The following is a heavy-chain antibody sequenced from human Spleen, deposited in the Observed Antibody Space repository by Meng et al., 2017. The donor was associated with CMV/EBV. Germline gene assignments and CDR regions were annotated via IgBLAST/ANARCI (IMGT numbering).Heavy chain of an antibody. CDR1: GDSISSYY. V-gene: IGHV4-59*01. J-gene: IGHJ4*02. D-gene: IGHD6-13*01. Sequence: SETLSLTCNVSGDSISSYYWNWLRQTPRKGLEWIGYISHGASSSYSPSLKSRVSISVDTSKNQVSLKLSSVTAADTAVYYCARGSSSWPNPLDDWGQGTLVTVSS. CDR2: ISHGASS. CDR3: ARGSSSWPNPLDD.